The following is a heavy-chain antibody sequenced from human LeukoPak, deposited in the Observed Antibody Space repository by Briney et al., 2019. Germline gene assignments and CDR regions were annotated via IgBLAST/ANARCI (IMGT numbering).Heavy chain of an antibody. CDR3: ARGLLTFGGVVGGPQALEYFQH. CDR1: GYTFTNYG. CDR2: SSAYNGRT. D-gene: IGHD3-16*02. J-gene: IGHJ1*01. Sequence: ASVEVSCKASGYTFTNYGISWVRQAPGQGLEWMGWSSAYNGRTNYAQKFQGRVTMTTDTSTSTAYMELRSLTSDDTAMYYCARGLLTFGGVVGGPQALEYFQHWGQGTLVTVSS. V-gene: IGHV1-18*01.